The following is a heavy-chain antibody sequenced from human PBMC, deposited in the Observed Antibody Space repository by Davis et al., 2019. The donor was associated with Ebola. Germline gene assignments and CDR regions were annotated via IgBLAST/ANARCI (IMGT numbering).Heavy chain of an antibody. V-gene: IGHV3-48*04. D-gene: IGHD2-2*01. CDR2: ISSSSSTI. CDR1: GFTFSSYS. CDR3: ARGYCSSTSCRRNYYYYMDV. Sequence: PGGSLRLSCAASGFTFSSYSMNWVRQAPGKGLEWVSYISSSSSTIYYADSVKGRFTISRDNAKNTLYLQMNSLRAEDTAVYYCARGYCSSTSCRRNYYYYMDVWGKGTTVTVSS. J-gene: IGHJ6*03.